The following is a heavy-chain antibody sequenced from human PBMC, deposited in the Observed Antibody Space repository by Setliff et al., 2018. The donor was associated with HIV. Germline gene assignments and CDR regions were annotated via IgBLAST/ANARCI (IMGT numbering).Heavy chain of an antibody. CDR1: GDSVSSASYY. J-gene: IGHJ6*03. CDR3: ASEAWTSYRSSSGYYYYYMDV. Sequence: LSLTCTVSGDSVSSASYYWSWIRQPPGKGLEWIGYIYYSGTTKYNPSLKSRVTISVDTSKNQFSLELGSVTAADTAVYYCASEAWTSYRSSSGYYYYYMDVWGKGTTVTVSS. D-gene: IGHD6-6*01. V-gene: IGHV4-61*01. CDR2: IYYSGTT.